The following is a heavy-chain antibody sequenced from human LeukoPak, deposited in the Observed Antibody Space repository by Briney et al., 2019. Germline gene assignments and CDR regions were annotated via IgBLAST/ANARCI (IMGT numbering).Heavy chain of an antibody. Sequence: PSETLSLTCVVYGGSFSGYYWSWIRQPPGNGLEWIGEIHPSGSTNYNPSLKSRVTISVDTSKNQFSLKLSSVTAADTAVYFCSRGSDTYKSGVDWGQGTLVTVSS. CDR1: GGSFSGYY. CDR2: IHPSGST. CDR3: SRGSDTYKSGVD. J-gene: IGHJ4*02. D-gene: IGHD1-26*01. V-gene: IGHV4-34*01.